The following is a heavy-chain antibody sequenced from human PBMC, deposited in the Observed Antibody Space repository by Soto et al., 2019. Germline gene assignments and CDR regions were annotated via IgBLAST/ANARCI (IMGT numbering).Heavy chain of an antibody. CDR3: ARRPVYDFWCDDYEEYWFYP. J-gene: IGHJ5*01. CDR2: ISAYNGNT. CDR1: GYTFTSYG. D-gene: IGHD3-3*01. V-gene: IGHV1-18*01. Sequence: GASVKVSCKASGYTFTSYGISWVRQAPGQGLEWMGWISAYNGNTNYAQKLQGRVTMTTDTSTSTAYMELRSLRSDDTAVYYCARRPVYDFWCDDYEEYWFYPWGQRTLVTVS.